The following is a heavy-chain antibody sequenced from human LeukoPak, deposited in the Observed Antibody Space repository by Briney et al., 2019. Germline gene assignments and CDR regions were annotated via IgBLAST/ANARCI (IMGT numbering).Heavy chain of an antibody. Sequence: ASVKVSCKASGYPFRSYVIHWLRQAPGQSLKWIGWINPANGNAKYSQNFQGRVTITRDTSASVVYMELSSLRYEDTAVYYCARDGYDADGYLDYWGQGALVPVSS. J-gene: IGHJ4*02. CDR1: GYPFRSYV. CDR3: ARDGYDADGYLDY. CDR2: INPANGNA. V-gene: IGHV1-3*01. D-gene: IGHD5-12*01.